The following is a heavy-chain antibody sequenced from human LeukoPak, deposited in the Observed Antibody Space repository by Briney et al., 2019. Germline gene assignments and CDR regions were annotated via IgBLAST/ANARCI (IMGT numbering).Heavy chain of an antibody. V-gene: IGHV3-23*01. CDR3: AKSLEGSVAATGFDP. CDR2: IGGSGSST. J-gene: IGHJ5*02. Sequence: GGSLRLSCAASGFTFSSYAMIWVRQAPGKGLEWVSAIGGSGSSTYNAASVEGRFTISRDNSKNTLYLQMNSPRAADTAVYYCAKSLEGSVAATGFDPWGQGTLVTVSS. CDR1: GFTFSSYA. D-gene: IGHD2-15*01.